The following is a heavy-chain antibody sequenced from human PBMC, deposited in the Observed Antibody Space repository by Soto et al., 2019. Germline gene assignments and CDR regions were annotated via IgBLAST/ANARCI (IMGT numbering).Heavy chain of an antibody. V-gene: IGHV1-8*01. D-gene: IGHD4-17*01. Sequence: QVQLVQSGAEVKKPGASVKVSCKASGYTFTSYDINWVRQATGQGLEWMGWMNPNSGNTGYAQKFQGRVTMTRNTSISTAYRELSSLRSQDTAVYYCARGRTVTYYYYGMDVWGQGTTVTVSS. J-gene: IGHJ6*02. CDR2: MNPNSGNT. CDR3: ARGRTVTYYYYGMDV. CDR1: GYTFTSYD.